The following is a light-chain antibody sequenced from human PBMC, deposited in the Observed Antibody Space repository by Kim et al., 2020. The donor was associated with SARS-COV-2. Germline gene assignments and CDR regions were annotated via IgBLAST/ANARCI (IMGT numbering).Light chain of an antibody. Sequence: SPEARATLSCMASQSVSGRNLAWYQQKPAQVPRLLIYRASSRATGIPDRFRGIGSGTDFTLTISRLNPENFAVYYCQQYGSAPLTFGGGTKVDIK. CDR1: QSVSGRN. CDR2: RAS. J-gene: IGKJ4*01. CDR3: QQYGSAPLT. V-gene: IGKV3-20*01.